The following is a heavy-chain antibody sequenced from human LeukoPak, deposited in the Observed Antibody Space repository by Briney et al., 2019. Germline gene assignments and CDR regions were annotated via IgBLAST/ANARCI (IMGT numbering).Heavy chain of an antibody. D-gene: IGHD4-23*01. CDR3: AKEGNDYGANSIDY. J-gene: IGHJ4*02. V-gene: IGHV4-59*01. CDR2: MFFTGDT. Sequence: SETLSLTCTVSGGSISSYYWTWIRQPPGKGLEWIGWMFFTGDTNYNPSLKSRVTISVDHSKNQFSLKLTSVTAADTAVYYCAKEGNDYGANSIDYWGQGTLVTVSS. CDR1: GGSISSYY.